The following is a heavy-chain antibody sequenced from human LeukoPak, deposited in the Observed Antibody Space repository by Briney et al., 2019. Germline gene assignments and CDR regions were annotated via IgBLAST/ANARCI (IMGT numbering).Heavy chain of an antibody. CDR2: ISGSGTDI. V-gene: IGHV3-48*03. CDR3: ARHWDTAMDYFYYYGMDV. CDR1: GFSLSSYE. D-gene: IGHD5-18*01. Sequence: PGGSLRLSCEASGFSLSSYEMNWVRQAPGKGLEWVSSISGSGTDIYYVDSVKGRFTISRDNAKDSVYLQMNSLRAEDTAVYYCARHWDTAMDYFYYYGMDVWGQGTTVTVSS. J-gene: IGHJ6*02.